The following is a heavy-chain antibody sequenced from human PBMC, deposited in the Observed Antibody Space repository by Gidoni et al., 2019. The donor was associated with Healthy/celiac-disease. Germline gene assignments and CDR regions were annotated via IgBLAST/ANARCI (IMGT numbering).Heavy chain of an antibody. V-gene: IGHV3-30-3*01. CDR3: ARDTTGPSDYDILTGYYSWGHFDY. CDR1: GFTFSSSA. D-gene: IGHD3-9*01. J-gene: IGHJ4*02. Sequence: QVQLVESGGGVVQPGRSLRLSCAASGFTFSSSAMHWFRQAPGKGLEWVAVISYDGSNKYYADSVKGRFTISRDNSKNTLYLQMNSLRAEDTAVYYCARDTTGPSDYDILTGYYSWGHFDYWGQGTLVTVSS. CDR2: ISYDGSNK.